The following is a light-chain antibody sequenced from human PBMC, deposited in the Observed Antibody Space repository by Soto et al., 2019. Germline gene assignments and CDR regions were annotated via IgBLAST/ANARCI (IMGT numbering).Light chain of an antibody. CDR1: QSVDNY. J-gene: IGKJ1*01. Sequence: DIPMTQSPSSLSAFVGDRLTITCRASQSVDNYLNWYQQKPGKAPKLLISVASTLQTGVPSRFSGSGFGTDFSLTISSLQPEDFATYYCQQTYSIPWTFGQGTRVEI. V-gene: IGKV1-39*01. CDR2: VAS. CDR3: QQTYSIPWT.